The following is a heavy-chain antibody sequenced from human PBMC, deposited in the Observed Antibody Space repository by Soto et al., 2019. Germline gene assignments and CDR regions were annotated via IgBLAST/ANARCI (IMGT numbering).Heavy chain of an antibody. CDR3: ARQGLAVAGSPPNWFDP. CDR1: GGSISSSSYY. J-gene: IGHJ5*02. V-gene: IGHV4-39*01. CDR2: IYYSGST. Sequence: PSETLSLTCTVSGGSISSSSYYWGWIRKPPGKGLEWIGSIYYSGSTYYNPSLKSRVTISVDTSKNQFSLKLSSVTAADTAVYYCARQGLAVAGSPPNWFDPWGQGTLGTVSS. D-gene: IGHD6-19*01.